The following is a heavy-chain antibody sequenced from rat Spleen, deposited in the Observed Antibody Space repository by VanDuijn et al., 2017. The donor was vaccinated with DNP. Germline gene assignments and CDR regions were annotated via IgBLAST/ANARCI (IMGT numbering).Heavy chain of an antibody. CDR1: GFTFSNYH. D-gene: IGHD4-1*01. J-gene: IGHJ2*01. V-gene: IGHV5-25*01. CDR2: ITPGGTTT. Sequence: EVQLVESGGGLVQPGRSMKLSCAASGFTFSNYHMAWVRQPPTKGLEWVASITPGGTTTYYRDSVKGRFTISRDNAKNTLYLQMDSLRSEDTATYYCARLGPHYFDYWGQGVMVTVSS. CDR3: ARLGPHYFDY.